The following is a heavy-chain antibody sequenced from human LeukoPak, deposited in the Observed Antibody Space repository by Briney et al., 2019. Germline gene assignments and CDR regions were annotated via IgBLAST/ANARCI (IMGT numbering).Heavy chain of an antibody. D-gene: IGHD6-13*01. CDR3: VRLSITVAGSDY. Sequence: GGSLRLSCAASGFTFSSSYMNWVRQAPGMGLEWVANINQDGGEKYYVDSVKGRFTISRDNAKNSLYLQMNDMGVEDTAVYYCVRLSITVAGSDYWGQGALVTVSS. V-gene: IGHV3-7*01. CDR2: INQDGGEK. J-gene: IGHJ4*02. CDR1: GFTFSSSY.